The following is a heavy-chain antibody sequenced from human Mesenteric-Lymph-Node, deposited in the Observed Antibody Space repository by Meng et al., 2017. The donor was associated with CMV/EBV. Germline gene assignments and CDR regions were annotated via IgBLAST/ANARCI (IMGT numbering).Heavy chain of an antibody. V-gene: IGHV4-34*01. CDR3: ASPTGYSSPY. Sequence: LSHTCAVYGGSLSGYYWSWIRQPPGKGLEWIGEINHSGSTNYNPSLKSRVTISVDTSKNQFSLKLSSVTAADTAVYYCASPTGYSSPYWGQGTLVTVSS. J-gene: IGHJ4*02. CDR2: INHSGST. CDR1: GGSLSGYY. D-gene: IGHD6-19*01.